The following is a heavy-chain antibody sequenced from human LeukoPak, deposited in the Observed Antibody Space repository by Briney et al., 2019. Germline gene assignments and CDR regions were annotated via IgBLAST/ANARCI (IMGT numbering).Heavy chain of an antibody. CDR2: IYHSGST. CDR3: ARDLYSRGWGYFDY. Sequence: SETLSLTCTISGYSISSGYYWGWIRQPPGKGLEWIGSIYHSGSTYYNPSLKSRVTISLDTSENKFSLKLSSVTAADTAVYYCARDLYSRGWGYFDYWGQGTLVTVSS. D-gene: IGHD6-19*01. J-gene: IGHJ4*02. V-gene: IGHV4-38-2*02. CDR1: GYSISSGYY.